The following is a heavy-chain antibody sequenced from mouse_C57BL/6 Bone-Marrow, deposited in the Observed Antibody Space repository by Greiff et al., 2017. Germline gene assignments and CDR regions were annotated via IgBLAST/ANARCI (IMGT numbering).Heavy chain of an antibody. CDR1: GYTFTSYW. D-gene: IGHD4-1*01. Sequence: QVQLQQPGAELVKPGASVKLSCKASGYTFTSYWMHWVKQRPGQGLEWIGMIHPNSGSTNYKEKFKSKATLTVEKSSSTAYMLLSSLTSEDSAVYYCELVYFDYWCQGTTLTVSS. CDR3: ELVYFDY. CDR2: IHPNSGST. J-gene: IGHJ2*01. V-gene: IGHV1-64*01.